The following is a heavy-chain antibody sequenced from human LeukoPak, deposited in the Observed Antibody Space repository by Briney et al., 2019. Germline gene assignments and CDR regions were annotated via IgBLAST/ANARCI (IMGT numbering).Heavy chain of an antibody. D-gene: IGHD4-11*01. CDR2: ISAYNGNT. CDR1: GYTFTSYG. J-gene: IGHJ5*02. V-gene: IGHV1-18*01. Sequence: ASVKVFCKASGYTFTSYGISWVRQAPGQGLEWMGWISAYNGNTNYAQKLQGRVTMTTDTSTSTAYMELRSLRSDDTAVYYCARDRDRTTVTTLGWFDPWGQGTLVTVSS. CDR3: ARDRDRTTVTTLGWFDP.